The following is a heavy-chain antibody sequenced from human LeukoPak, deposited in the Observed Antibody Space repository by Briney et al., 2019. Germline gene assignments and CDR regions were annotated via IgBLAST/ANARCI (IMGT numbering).Heavy chain of an antibody. CDR3: TRGAYCSGGRCPGPFDI. CDR1: GFTFSSYR. V-gene: IGHV3-48*01. J-gene: IGHJ3*02. CDR2: ISSSSRTI. D-gene: IGHD2-15*01. Sequence: GGSLRLSCAASGFTFSSYRMNWVRQAPGKGLEWVSYISSSSRTIYYADSVKGRFTISRDNAKNSFYLQMNSLKTEDTAVYYCTRGAYCSGGRCPGPFDIWGQGTTVTVSS.